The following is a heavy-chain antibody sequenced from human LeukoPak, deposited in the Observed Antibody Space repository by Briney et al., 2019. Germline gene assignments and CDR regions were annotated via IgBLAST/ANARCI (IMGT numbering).Heavy chain of an antibody. J-gene: IGHJ5*02. CDR1: GGSFSGYY. D-gene: IGHD2-15*01. Sequence: SETLSLTCAVYGGSFSGYYWSWIRKPPGKGLEWSGEINHSGSTNYNPSLKSRVTISVDTSKNQFSLKLSSVTAADTAVYYCARGRAKDIVVVVAARKGLYNWFDPWGQGTLVTVSS. V-gene: IGHV4-34*01. CDR2: INHSGST. CDR3: ARGRAKDIVVVVAARKGLYNWFDP.